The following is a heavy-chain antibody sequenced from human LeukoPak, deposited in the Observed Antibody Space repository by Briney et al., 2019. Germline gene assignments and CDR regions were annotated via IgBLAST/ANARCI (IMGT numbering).Heavy chain of an antibody. J-gene: IGHJ5*02. CDR1: GYTITNYD. Sequence: ASVKVSCKTSGYTITNYDVTWVRQATGQGLESMGWMNPNSGNTGYAQKFQGRVTMTRDTSISTAYMELSSLRSEDTAVYYCARLMGGGSPNRNTFDPWGQGTLITVSS. CDR2: MNPNSGNT. CDR3: ARLMGGGSPNRNTFDP. V-gene: IGHV1-8*02. D-gene: IGHD2-15*01.